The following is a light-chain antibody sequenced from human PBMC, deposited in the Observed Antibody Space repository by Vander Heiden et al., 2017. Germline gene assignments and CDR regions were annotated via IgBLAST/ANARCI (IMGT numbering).Light chain of an antibody. CDR3: RQALQAPLT. V-gene: IGKV2-28*01. J-gene: IGKJ4*01. CDR1: QSLLLSNGYNY. CDR2: LGS. Sequence: DIVMTQSPLSLPVTPGEPASISCRSSQSLLLSNGYNYLDWHLQQPGQSPQLLIYLGSNRASGVPDRFSCSGSGTDFTLKISRVEAEDVGVYYCRQALQAPLTFGGGTKVEIK.